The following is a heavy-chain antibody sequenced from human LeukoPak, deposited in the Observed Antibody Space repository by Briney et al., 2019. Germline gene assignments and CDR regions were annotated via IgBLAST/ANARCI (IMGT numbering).Heavy chain of an antibody. Sequence: GGSLRLSCAASGFTFSSYEMNWVRQAPGKGLEGVSYISISSSGSTKYYADSVKGRFTISRDNAKNSLYLQVNSLRAEDTAVYYCAREQQQVASFDYWGQGTLVTVSS. J-gene: IGHJ4*02. CDR2: ISISSSGSTK. D-gene: IGHD6-13*01. V-gene: IGHV3-48*03. CDR3: AREQQQVASFDY. CDR1: GFTFSSYE.